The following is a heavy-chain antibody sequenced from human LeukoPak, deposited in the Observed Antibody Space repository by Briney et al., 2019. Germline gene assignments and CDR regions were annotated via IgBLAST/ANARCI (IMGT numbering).Heavy chain of an antibody. CDR2: INPTSGGT. Sequence: GASVKVSCKASGYTFTGYYMHWLRQAPGQGLEGMGWINPTSGGTNDAQNFQGRVTMTRDTSISTAYMELSRLGSDNTAVYYCARGSSLSGSKLASDFWGQGTMVTVSS. CDR3: ARGSSLSGSKLASDF. J-gene: IGHJ3*01. V-gene: IGHV1-2*02. D-gene: IGHD1-26*01. CDR1: GYTFTGYY.